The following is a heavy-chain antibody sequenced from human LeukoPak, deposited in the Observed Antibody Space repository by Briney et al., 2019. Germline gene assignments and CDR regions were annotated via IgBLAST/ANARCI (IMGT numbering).Heavy chain of an antibody. CDR1: GGSISSFY. CDR3: GREPRIVGATDY. Sequence: SETLSLTCTVSGGSISSFYWSWIRQPAGKGLEWIGRIYTSGSTNYNPSLRSRVTMSVDTSKNQFSLKLNSVTAADTAVYYCGREPRIVGATDYWGQGTLVTVSS. CDR2: IYTSGST. D-gene: IGHD1-26*01. V-gene: IGHV4-4*07. J-gene: IGHJ4*02.